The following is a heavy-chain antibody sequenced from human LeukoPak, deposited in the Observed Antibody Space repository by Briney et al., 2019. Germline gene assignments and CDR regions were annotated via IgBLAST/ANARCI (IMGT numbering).Heavy chain of an antibody. J-gene: IGHJ6*02. CDR2: ISVSGDKT. Sequence: PGGSLRLSCAASGFTFSTYAMSWVRQAPGKGLEWVSAISVSGDKTYYAGSVKGRYTISRDNSKNTLFLQMNSLRAEDTAVYYCAKLAAASEYSSTDVWGQGTTVTVSS. V-gene: IGHV3-23*01. D-gene: IGHD2-15*01. CDR1: GFTFSTYA. CDR3: AKLAAASEYSSTDV.